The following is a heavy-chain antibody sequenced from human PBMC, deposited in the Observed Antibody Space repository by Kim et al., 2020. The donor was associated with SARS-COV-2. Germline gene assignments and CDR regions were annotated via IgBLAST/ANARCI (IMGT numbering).Heavy chain of an antibody. J-gene: IGHJ4*02. D-gene: IGHD1-26*01. CDR1: GGSFSGYY. CDR3: ARGKSIVGATYFDY. CDR2: INHSGST. V-gene: IGHV4-34*01. Sequence: SETLSLTCAVYGGSFSGYYWSWIRQPPGKGLEWIGEINHSGSTNYNPSLKSRVTISVDTSKNQFSLKLSSVTAADTAVYYCARGKSIVGATYFDYWGQGTLVTVSS.